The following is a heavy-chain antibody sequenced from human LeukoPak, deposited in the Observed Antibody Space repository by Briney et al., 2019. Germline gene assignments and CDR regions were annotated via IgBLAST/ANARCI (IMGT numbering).Heavy chain of an antibody. CDR2: IYTSGST. CDR1: GGSISSGSYY. Sequence: MTSQTLSLTCTVSGGSISSGSYYWSWIRQPAGKGLEWIGRIYTSGSTNYNPSLKSRVTISVDTSKNQFSLKLTSVTAADTAVYYCARLPIVVVPASGFDSWGQGTLVTVSS. V-gene: IGHV4-61*02. J-gene: IGHJ5*01. CDR3: ARLPIVVVPASGFDS. D-gene: IGHD2-2*01.